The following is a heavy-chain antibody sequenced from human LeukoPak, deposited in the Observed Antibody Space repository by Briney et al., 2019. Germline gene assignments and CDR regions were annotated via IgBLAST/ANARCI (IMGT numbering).Heavy chain of an antibody. V-gene: IGHV3-30*02. J-gene: IGHJ4*02. CDR2: IWYDGSNK. CDR1: GFTFSSYG. CDR3: AKDRGLFGVVALDF. Sequence: GGSLRLSCAASGFTFSSYGMHWVRQAPGKGLEWVAVIWYDGSNKYYADSVKGRFTISRDNSKNTLYLQMNSLRAEDTALYYCAKDRGLFGVVALDFWGQGTPVTVSS. D-gene: IGHD3-3*01.